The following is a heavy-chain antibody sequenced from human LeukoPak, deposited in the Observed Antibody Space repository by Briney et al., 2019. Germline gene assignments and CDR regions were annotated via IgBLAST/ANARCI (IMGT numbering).Heavy chain of an antibody. J-gene: IGHJ5*02. Sequence: PSETLSLTCTVSGGSISSYYWSWIRQPPGKGLEWIGYIYYSGSTNYNPSLKSRVTISVDTSKNQFSLKLSSVTAADTAVYFCARAYSSSWYFNWFDPWGQGTLVTVSS. D-gene: IGHD6-13*01. CDR3: ARAYSSSWYFNWFDP. CDR1: GGSISSYY. CDR2: IYYSGST. V-gene: IGHV4-59*08.